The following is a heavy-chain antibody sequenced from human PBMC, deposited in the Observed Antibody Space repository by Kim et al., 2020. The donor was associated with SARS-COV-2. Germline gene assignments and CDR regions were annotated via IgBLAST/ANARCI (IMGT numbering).Heavy chain of an antibody. Sequence: SETLSLTCTVSGGSISSSSYYWGWIRQPPGKGLEWIGSIYYSGSTYYNPSLKSRVTISVDTSKNQFSLKLSSVTAADTAVYYCARHSTGYVLDYFDYWGQGTLVTVSS. CDR3: ARHSTGYVLDYFDY. J-gene: IGHJ4*02. CDR2: IYYSGST. D-gene: IGHD3-9*01. CDR1: GGSISSSSYY. V-gene: IGHV4-39*01.